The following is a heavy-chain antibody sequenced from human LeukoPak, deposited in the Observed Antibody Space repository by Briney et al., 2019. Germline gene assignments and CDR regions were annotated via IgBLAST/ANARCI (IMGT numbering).Heavy chain of an antibody. CDR2: ISGSGVTT. CDR3: AKKVVVGATSPYSDFQD. D-gene: IGHD1-26*01. J-gene: IGHJ1*01. Sequence: PGGSLRLSCAASGFTFSSSAMSWVRQAPGKGLDWVSAISGSGVTTHYAGSVKGRFSISRDNSKNTLYLQMNSLRAEDTALYYCAKKVVVGATSPYSDFQDWGQGTLVTVSS. V-gene: IGHV3-23*01. CDR1: GFTFSSSA.